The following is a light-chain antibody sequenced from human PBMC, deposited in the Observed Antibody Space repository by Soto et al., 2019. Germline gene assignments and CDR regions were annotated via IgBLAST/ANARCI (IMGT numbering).Light chain of an antibody. V-gene: IGKV3-20*01. J-gene: IGKJ1*01. CDR2: GAS. CDR3: QHYGSSWT. Sequence: DIVLTQCPATLCLSRGERASLCCRASQSVSSSYLAWYQQKAGQAPRALIYGASSRATGIPDRFSGSGSGTYFTLTISRLEPEYFAVYYCQHYGSSWTFGQGTKVDIK. CDR1: QSVSSSY.